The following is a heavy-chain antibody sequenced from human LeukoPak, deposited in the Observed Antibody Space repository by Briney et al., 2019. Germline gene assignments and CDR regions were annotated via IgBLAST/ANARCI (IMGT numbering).Heavy chain of an antibody. CDR3: ARGRGIARGNSRYYFDY. V-gene: IGHV3-74*01. J-gene: IGHJ4*02. CDR1: GFTFSSYW. D-gene: IGHD4-23*01. Sequence: GGSLRLSCAASGFTFSSYWMHWVRQAPGKGLVWVSRINSDGSSTSYADSVKGRFTISRDNAKNTLYLQMNSLRAEDTAVYYCARGRGIARGNSRYYFDYWGQGTVVTVSS. CDR2: INSDGSST.